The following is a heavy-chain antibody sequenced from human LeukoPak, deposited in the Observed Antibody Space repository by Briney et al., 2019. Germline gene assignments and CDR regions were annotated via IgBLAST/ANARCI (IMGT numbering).Heavy chain of an antibody. CDR3: ASAVDGIQLWDFDY. V-gene: IGHV1-8*01. Sequence: GASVKVSCKASGYTFTTYGITWLRQAPGQGLEWMGWMNPNSGNTGYAQKFQGRVTMTRNTSISTAYMELSSLRSEDTAVYYCASAVDGIQLWDFDYWGQGTLVTVSS. J-gene: IGHJ4*02. D-gene: IGHD5-18*01. CDR1: GYTFTTYG. CDR2: MNPNSGNT.